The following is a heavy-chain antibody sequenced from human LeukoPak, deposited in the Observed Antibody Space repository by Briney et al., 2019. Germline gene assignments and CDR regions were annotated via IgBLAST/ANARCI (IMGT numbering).Heavy chain of an antibody. Sequence: ASVKVSCKASGGTFSSYAISWVRQAPGQGLEWMGRIIPILGIANYAQKFQGRVTITADKSTSTAYMELSSLRSEDTAVYYCAREEMATITGDYYYYGMDVWGQGTTVTVSS. J-gene: IGHJ6*02. CDR2: IIPILGIA. CDR1: GGTFSSYA. D-gene: IGHD5-24*01. CDR3: AREEMATITGDYYYYGMDV. V-gene: IGHV1-69*04.